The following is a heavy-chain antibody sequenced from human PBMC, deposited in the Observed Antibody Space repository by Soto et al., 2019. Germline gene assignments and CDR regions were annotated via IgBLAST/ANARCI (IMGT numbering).Heavy chain of an antibody. Sequence: ASETLSLTCDVYGGSFSGFFWTWIRQPPGKGLEWIGEINHSGSTNYNPSLKSQVTLSMDMSGNQFSLRLTSVTAADTAVYYCVRGQWLPRGEYWGQGTLVTVSS. CDR1: GGSFSGFF. D-gene: IGHD6-19*01. V-gene: IGHV4-34*01. CDR3: VRGQWLPRGEY. CDR2: INHSGST. J-gene: IGHJ4*02.